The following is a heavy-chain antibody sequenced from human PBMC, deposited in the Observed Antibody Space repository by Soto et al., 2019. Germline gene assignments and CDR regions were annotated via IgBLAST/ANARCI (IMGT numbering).Heavy chain of an antibody. CDR2: MSPDGSAQ. D-gene: IGHD3-22*01. CDR1: GYIFSDYW. J-gene: IGHJ1*01. Sequence: DVHLVESGGGLVQPGGSLRLSCVGSGYIFSDYWMSWVRQAPGQGLEWVANMSPDGSAQSYADSVNGRFTISRDNAGNSLFLQMNSLRAEDTAVYYCARNAIGGGPGTLVTVSS. CDR3: ARNAIG. V-gene: IGHV3-7*03.